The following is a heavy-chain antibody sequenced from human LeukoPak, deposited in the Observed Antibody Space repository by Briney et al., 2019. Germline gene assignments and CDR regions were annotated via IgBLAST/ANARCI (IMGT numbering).Heavy chain of an antibody. J-gene: IGHJ4*02. CDR3: ARSPWFGELLTPYYFDY. D-gene: IGHD3-10*01. CDR1: GGSFSGYY. V-gene: IGHV4-34*01. Sequence: SQTLSLTCAVYGGSFSGYYWSWIRQPPGKGLEWIGEINHSGSTNYNPSLKSRVTISVDTSKNQFSPKLSSVTAADTAVYYCARSPWFGELLTPYYFDYWGQGTLVTVSS. CDR2: INHSGST.